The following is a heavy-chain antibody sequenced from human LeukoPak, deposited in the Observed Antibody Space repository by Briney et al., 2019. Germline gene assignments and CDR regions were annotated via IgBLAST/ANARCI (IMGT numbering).Heavy chain of an antibody. CDR2: ISSSSTTI. CDR1: GFTFSNYN. J-gene: IGHJ5*02. V-gene: IGHV3-48*01. CDR3: ARGVTFDP. Sequence: GGSLRLSCAASGFTFSNYNMNWVRQAPGKGLEWLSYISSSSTTIYYAHSVKGRFTISRDNARNSLYLQMNSLRAEDTAVYYCARGVTFDPWGQGTLVTVSS. D-gene: IGHD2-21*02.